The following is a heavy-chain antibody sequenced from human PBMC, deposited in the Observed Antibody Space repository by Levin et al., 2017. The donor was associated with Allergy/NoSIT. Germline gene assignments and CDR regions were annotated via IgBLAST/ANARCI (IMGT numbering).Heavy chain of an antibody. CDR1: GFTFSSYW. CDR3: SRGLGTATVNFLGY. J-gene: IGHJ4*02. V-gene: IGHV3-74*01. CDR2: INRNGSDT. Sequence: GGSLRLSCAASGFTFSSYWMHWVRQDPGKGLVWVSRINRNGSDTTYADSVKGRFTISRDNTKNTLYLQMNSLRPEDTAVYYCSRGLGTATVNFLGYWGQGILVTVSS. D-gene: IGHD5-18*01.